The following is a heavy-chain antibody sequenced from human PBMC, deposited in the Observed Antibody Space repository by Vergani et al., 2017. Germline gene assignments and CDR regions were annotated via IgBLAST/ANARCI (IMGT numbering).Heavy chain of an antibody. D-gene: IGHD3-3*01. Sequence: EVQLVESGGGLVQPGGSLRLSCAASGFTFSSYEMNWVRQAPGKGLEWVSYISSSGSTIYYADSVKGRFTISRDNAKNSLYLQMNSLRAEDTAVYYCASTMRFLEWLLDAXFDYWGQGTLVTVSS. CDR2: ISSSGSTI. CDR1: GFTFSSYE. J-gene: IGHJ4*02. CDR3: ASTMRFLEWLLDAXFDY. V-gene: IGHV3-48*03.